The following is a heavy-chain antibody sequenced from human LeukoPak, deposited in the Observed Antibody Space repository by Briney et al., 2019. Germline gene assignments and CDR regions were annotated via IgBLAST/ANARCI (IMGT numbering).Heavy chain of an antibody. V-gene: IGHV3-23*01. Sequence: GGSLRLSCAASGFTFSSYAMRWVRPAPGTGLERVSGISGIGGSTNYADSVKGRFTIARDNSKNTLYLQMNSLRAEDTAVYYCAKRHYDILTGYNDYWGQGTLVTVSS. CDR1: GFTFSSYA. J-gene: IGHJ4*02. D-gene: IGHD3-9*01. CDR2: ISGIGGST. CDR3: AKRHYDILTGYNDY.